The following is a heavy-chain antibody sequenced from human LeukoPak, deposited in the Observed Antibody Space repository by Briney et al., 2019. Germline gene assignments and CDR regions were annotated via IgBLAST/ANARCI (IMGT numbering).Heavy chain of an antibody. D-gene: IGHD3-10*01. CDR3: AKQSGGSGNYYYY. V-gene: IGHV3-21*01. Sequence: GGSLRLSCAASGFTFSSYSMNWVRQAPGKGLEWVSSISSSSSYIYYADSVKGRFTISRDNAKNSLYLQMNSLRAEDTAVYYCAKQSGGSGNYYYYWGQGTLVTVSS. J-gene: IGHJ4*02. CDR1: GFTFSSYS. CDR2: ISSSSSYI.